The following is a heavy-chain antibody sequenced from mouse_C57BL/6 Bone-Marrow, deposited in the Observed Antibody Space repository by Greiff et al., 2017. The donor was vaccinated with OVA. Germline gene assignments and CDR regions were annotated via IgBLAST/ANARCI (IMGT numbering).Heavy chain of an antibody. CDR1: GYTFTSYG. J-gene: IGHJ3*01. V-gene: IGHV1-81*01. CDR3: ARGITTVVARPWFAY. CDR2: IYPRSGNT. Sequence: VQLQQSGAELARPGASVKLSCKASGYTFTSYGISWVKQRTGQGLEWIGEIYPRSGNTYYNEKFKGKATLTADKSSSTAYMELRSLTSEDSAVYVCARGITTVVARPWFAYWGQGTLVTVSA. D-gene: IGHD1-1*01.